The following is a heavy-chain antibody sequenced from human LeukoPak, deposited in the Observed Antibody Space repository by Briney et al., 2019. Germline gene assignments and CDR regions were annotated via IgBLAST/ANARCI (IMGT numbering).Heavy chain of an antibody. J-gene: IGHJ4*02. D-gene: IGHD6-6*01. V-gene: IGHV4-59*01. CDR3: ARVTYSSSSYFDY. Sequence: SETLSLTCTVSGGSISSYYWSWIRQPTGKGLEWIGYIYYSGSTNYNPSLKSRVTISVDTSKNQFSLKLSSVTAADTAVYYCARVTYSSSSYFDYWGQGTLVTVSS. CDR1: GGSISSYY. CDR2: IYYSGST.